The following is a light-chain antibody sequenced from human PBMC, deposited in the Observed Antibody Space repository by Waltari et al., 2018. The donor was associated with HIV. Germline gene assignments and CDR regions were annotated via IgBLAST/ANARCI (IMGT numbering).Light chain of an antibody. CDR1: ILRTYY. CDR2: GKN. Sequence: SSELTQDPAVSVALGQTVRITCQGDILRTYYASWYQQKPGQAPILVIYGKNNRPSGIPDRFSGPSSGNTASLTITGAQAEDEADYYCNSRDSSGHWVFGGGTKLTVL. V-gene: IGLV3-19*01. CDR3: NSRDSSGHWV. J-gene: IGLJ3*02.